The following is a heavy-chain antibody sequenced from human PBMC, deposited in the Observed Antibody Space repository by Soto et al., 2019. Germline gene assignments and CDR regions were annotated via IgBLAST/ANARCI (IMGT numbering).Heavy chain of an antibody. Sequence: EVQLVESGGGLVKPGGSLRLSCAASGFTFSSYSMNWVRQAPGKGLEWVSSISSSSSYIYYADSVKGRFTISRDNAKNSLYLQMNSLRAEDTAVYYCASSGGGSYHPFDYRGQGTLVTGSS. CDR1: GFTFSSYS. CDR3: ASSGGGSYHPFDY. CDR2: ISSSSSYI. V-gene: IGHV3-21*01. J-gene: IGHJ4*02. D-gene: IGHD1-26*01.